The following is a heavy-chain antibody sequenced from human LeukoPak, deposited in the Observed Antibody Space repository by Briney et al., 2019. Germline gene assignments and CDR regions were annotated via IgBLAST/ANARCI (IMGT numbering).Heavy chain of an antibody. CDR2: ISGSGGST. V-gene: IGHV3-23*01. J-gene: IGHJ6*02. CDR1: GFTFSSYA. CDR3: AKPAAIYFYYGLDV. Sequence: GGSLRLSCAASGFTFSSYAMSWVRQTPGKGLEWVSAISGSGGSTYYADSVKGRFTISRDNSKNTLFLQMNSLRVEDTAPYSCAKPAAIYFYYGLDVGAQGTTVTVSS. D-gene: IGHD5-24*01.